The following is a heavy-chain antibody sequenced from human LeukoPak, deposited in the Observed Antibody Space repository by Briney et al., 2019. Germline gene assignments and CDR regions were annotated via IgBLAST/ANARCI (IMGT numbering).Heavy chain of an antibody. J-gene: IGHJ4*02. CDR2: INPNSGTT. D-gene: IGHD2-15*01. CDR3: ASERTLTSCYDY. CDR1: GYTFTGYN. V-gene: IGHV1-2*02. Sequence: VSLKVSCTASGYTFTGYNMHWVRQAPGQGPETMGLINPNSGTTNYAQKFQGSLTMTRHTSISTSYMELSRLRSDVTAVYYCASERTLTSCYDYWGQGALVTVSS.